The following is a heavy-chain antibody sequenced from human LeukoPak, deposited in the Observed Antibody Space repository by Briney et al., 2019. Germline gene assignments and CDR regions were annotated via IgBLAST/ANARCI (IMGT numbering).Heavy chain of an antibody. Sequence: GGSLRLSCAASGFTFNTYGMHWVRQAPGMGLEWVAFIRYDGSTKYYSDSVKGRFTISRDNSKNTLYLQMNSLRTEDTAVYYCVNIQLASPDIWGQGTMVTVSS. CDR3: VNIQLASPDI. V-gene: IGHV3-30*02. J-gene: IGHJ3*02. CDR2: IRYDGSTK. CDR1: GFTFNTYG. D-gene: IGHD5-18*01.